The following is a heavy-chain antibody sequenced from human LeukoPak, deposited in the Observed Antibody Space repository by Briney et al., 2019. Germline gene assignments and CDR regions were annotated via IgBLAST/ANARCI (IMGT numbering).Heavy chain of an antibody. D-gene: IGHD3-16*02. CDR3: AKGGPDADYVWGSYRPLDY. CDR1: GFTFSNFG. V-gene: IGHV3-30*02. Sequence: GGSLRLSCAASGFTFSNFGMNWVRQAPGKGLEWVAFIRYDGSNKYYADSVKGRFTISRDNSKNTLYLQMNSLRAEDTAVYYCAKGGPDADYVWGSYRPLDYWGQGTLVTVSS. J-gene: IGHJ4*02. CDR2: IRYDGSNK.